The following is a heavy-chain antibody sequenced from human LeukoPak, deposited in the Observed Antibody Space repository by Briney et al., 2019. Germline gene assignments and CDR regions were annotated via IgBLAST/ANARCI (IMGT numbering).Heavy chain of an antibody. CDR3: ATNTGDRDLWDI. D-gene: IGHD7-27*01. J-gene: IGHJ3*02. CDR2: FDPEDGET. V-gene: IGHV1-24*01. Sequence: GASVKVSCKVSGYTLTELSMHWVRQAPGKGLEWMGGFDPEDGETIYAQKFQGRVTMTEDTSTDTAYMELSSLRSEDTAVYYCATNTGDRDLWDIWGQGTMVTVSS. CDR1: GYTLTELS.